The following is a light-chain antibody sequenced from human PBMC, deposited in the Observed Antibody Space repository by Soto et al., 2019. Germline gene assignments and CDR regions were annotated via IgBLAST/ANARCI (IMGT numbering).Light chain of an antibody. Sequence: IQLTQSPSSLSASVGDRVTITCRASQGISSYLAWYQQKPGKAPKLLIYAASTLPSGVPSRFSGSGSGTDFTLTISSLQPEDFATYYCQQLNSYPLFTFGPGTKVDIK. V-gene: IGKV1-9*01. CDR1: QGISSY. J-gene: IGKJ3*01. CDR2: AAS. CDR3: QQLNSYPLFT.